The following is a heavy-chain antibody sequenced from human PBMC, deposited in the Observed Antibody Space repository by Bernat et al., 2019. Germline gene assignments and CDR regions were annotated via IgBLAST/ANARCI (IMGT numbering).Heavy chain of an antibody. J-gene: IGHJ1*01. CDR3: ATDWGSSSTCYLC. CDR2: IGGSDGKT. Sequence: EVQLLESGGGLVQPGGSLRLSCAASGFTFSSYAMSWVRQAPGKGLEWVSGIGGSDGKTYYADSVKGRFTISRDNSKNTLYLQMDSLRAEDTAVYYCATDWGSSSTCYLCWGQGTLVTVSS. V-gene: IGHV3-23*01. CDR1: GFTFSSYA. D-gene: IGHD2-2*01.